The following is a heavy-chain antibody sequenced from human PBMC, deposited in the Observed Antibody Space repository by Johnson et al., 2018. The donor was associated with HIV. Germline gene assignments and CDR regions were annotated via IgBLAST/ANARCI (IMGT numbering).Heavy chain of an antibody. V-gene: IGHV3-23*04. D-gene: IGHD1-26*01. J-gene: IGHJ3*02. CDR1: EFPFRSYG. CDR3: AREGVGVNAFDI. CDR2: ISVSGFVT. Sequence: VLLVESGGGLVQPGGSLRLSCAASEFPFRSYGLHWVRQAPGKGLEWVSGISVSGFVTDYADTVTGRFNISRDNSKNTLYLEMNSLRAEDTAVYYCAREGVGVNAFDIWGQGTMVTVSS.